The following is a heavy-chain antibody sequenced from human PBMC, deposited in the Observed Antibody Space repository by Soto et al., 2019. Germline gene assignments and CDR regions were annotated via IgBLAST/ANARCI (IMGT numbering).Heavy chain of an antibody. V-gene: IGHV1-69*13. CDR1: GGTFSSYA. CDR2: IIPIFGTA. D-gene: IGHD3-9*01. CDR3: ARVMLTGYYIPNWFDP. Sequence: GASVKVSCKASGGTFSSYAISWVRQAPGQGLEWMGGIIPIFGTANYAQKFQGRVTITADESTSTAYMELSSLRSEDTAVYYCARVMLTGYYIPNWFDPWGQGTLVTVSS. J-gene: IGHJ5*02.